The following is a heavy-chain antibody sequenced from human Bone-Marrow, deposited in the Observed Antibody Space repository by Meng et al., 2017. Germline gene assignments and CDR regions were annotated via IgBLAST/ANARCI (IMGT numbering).Heavy chain of an antibody. D-gene: IGHD6-19*01. CDR1: GGTFSSYG. CDR3: ASTLGWDSSLDY. V-gene: IGHV1-18*01. CDR2: ISAYNGNT. J-gene: IGHJ4*02. Sequence: ASVKVSCKASGGTFSSYGISWVRQAPGQGLEWMGWISAYNGNTNYAQKLQGRVTMTTDTSTSTAYMELRSLRSDDTAVYYCASTLGWDSSLDYWGQGTLVTVSS.